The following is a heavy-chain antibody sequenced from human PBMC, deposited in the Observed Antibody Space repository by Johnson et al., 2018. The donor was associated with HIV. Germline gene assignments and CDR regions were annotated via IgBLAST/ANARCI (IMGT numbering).Heavy chain of an antibody. Sequence: QVQLVESGGGVVQPRGSLRLSCAASGFTFSTYDMHWVRQATGKGLEWVSAISGPGGTTYYADSVKGRFTISRDNSKNTLYLQMNSLRAEDTAVYYCARGMVVAATKAFDIWGQGTMVTVSS. CDR1: GFTFSTYD. CDR2: ISGPGGTT. J-gene: IGHJ3*02. V-gene: IGHV3-NL1*01. CDR3: ARGMVVAATKAFDI. D-gene: IGHD2-15*01.